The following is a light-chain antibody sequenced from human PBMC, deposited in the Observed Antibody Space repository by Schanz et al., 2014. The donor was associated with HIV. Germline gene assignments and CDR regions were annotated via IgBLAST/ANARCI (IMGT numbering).Light chain of an antibody. J-gene: IGKJ2*01. CDR1: QSVSSDY. V-gene: IGKV3-20*01. CDR2: DAS. Sequence: DIVLTQSPGTLSLSPGERATLSCRASQSVSSDYLAWYQQKPGQAPRLFIYDASNRATGIPDRFSGSGSGTDFTLTISRLEPEDFAVYYCQQYGSSPYTFGQGTKLQIK. CDR3: QQYGSSPYT.